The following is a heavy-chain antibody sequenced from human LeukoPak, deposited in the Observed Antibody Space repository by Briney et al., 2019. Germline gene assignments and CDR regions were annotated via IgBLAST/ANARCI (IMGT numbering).Heavy chain of an antibody. CDR2: ISSDGNTQ. J-gene: IGHJ3*02. CDR3: ARRRIVGSTDDAFDI. Sequence: GGSLRLSCAASGFTFSSYNMNWARRAPGQGLEWAAVISSDGNTQYYADSVKGRFTISRDNSNNTLYLQMNSLRADDTAIYYCARRRIVGSTDDAFDIWGQGTMVTLSS. D-gene: IGHD1-26*01. CDR1: GFTFSSYN. V-gene: IGHV3-30-3*01.